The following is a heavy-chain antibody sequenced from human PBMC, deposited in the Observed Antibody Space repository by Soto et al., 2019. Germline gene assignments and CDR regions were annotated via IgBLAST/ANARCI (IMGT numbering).Heavy chain of an antibody. CDR1: GYTFTNYD. V-gene: IGHV1-8*01. J-gene: IGHJ4*02. D-gene: IGHD2-21*01. CDR3: ASWACYSN. CDR2: VNPNSGNT. Sequence: QVQLVQSGAEVKKPGASVKVSCKASGYTFTNYDVNWVRQATGQGLEWMGWVNPNSGNTGYAQKLQGRVTMPRNTSISAAYMQLSSLRSEDSAVYYCASWACYSNWGQGTLVTVSS.